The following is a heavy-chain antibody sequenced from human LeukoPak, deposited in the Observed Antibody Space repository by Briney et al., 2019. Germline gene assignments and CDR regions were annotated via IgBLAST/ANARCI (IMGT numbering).Heavy chain of an antibody. J-gene: IGHJ4*02. D-gene: IGHD3-10*01. CDR2: ISNGGTNT. CDR3: AQHYASGKRYFDY. V-gene: IGHV3-23*01. CDR1: GFTFSNFP. Sequence: GGSLRLSCAASGFTFSNFPMSWVRQAPGKGLEWVSAISNGGTNTYYADSVKGRFTISRDNSKNTLYLQTDSLTAEDTAVYYCAQHYASGKRYFDYWGQGTLITVST.